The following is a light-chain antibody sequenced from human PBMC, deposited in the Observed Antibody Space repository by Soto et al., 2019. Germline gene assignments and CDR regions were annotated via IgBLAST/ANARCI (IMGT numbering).Light chain of an antibody. V-gene: IGKV1-33*01. CDR3: QQYDNLVT. Sequence: DIQMTQSPSSLSGSVGDRVTITCRASQTISSWLAWYQQKPGKAPKLLIYDASNLETGVPSRFSGSGSGTDFTFTISSLQPEDIATYYCQQYDNLVTFGGGTKVDIK. CDR2: DAS. J-gene: IGKJ4*01. CDR1: QTISSW.